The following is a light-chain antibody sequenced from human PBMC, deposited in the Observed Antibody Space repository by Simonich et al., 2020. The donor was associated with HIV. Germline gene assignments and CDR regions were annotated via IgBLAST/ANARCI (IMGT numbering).Light chain of an antibody. CDR1: SGYSNYK. V-gene: IGLV9-49*01. CDR2: VGTGGIVG. CDR3: GADHGSGSNFLVV. J-gene: IGLJ2*01. Sequence: QPVLTQPPSASASLGASVTLTCTLSSGYSNYKVDWYPQRPGKGPRFVMRVGTGGIVGSKGDGIPDRFSVLGSGLNRYLTIKNIQEEDESDYHCGADHGSGSNFLVVFGGGTKLTVL.